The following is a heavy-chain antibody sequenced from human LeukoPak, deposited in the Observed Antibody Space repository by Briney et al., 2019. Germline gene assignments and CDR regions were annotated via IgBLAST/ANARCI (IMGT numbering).Heavy chain of an antibody. CDR3: AKSRYCSSTSCSEPRLYYYNGMDV. D-gene: IGHD2-2*01. CDR2: ISYDGSNK. CDR1: GFTFSSYG. V-gene: IGHV3-30*18. Sequence: GGSLRLSCAASGFTFSSYGMHWVRQAPGKGLEWVAVISYDGSNKYYADSVKGRCTISRDNSKNTLYMQMNSLRAEDTAVYYCAKSRYCSSTSCSEPRLYYYNGMDVWGQGTTVTVSS. J-gene: IGHJ6*02.